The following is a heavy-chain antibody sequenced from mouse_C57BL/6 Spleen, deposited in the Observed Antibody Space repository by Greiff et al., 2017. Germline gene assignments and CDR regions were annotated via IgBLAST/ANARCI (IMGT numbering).Heavy chain of an antibody. Sequence: EVKVVESGGGLVKPGGSLQLSCAASGFTFSSYAMSWVRQTPEKRLEWVATISDGGSYTYYPDNVKGRFTISRDNAKNNLYLQMSHLKSEDTAMYYCARDYYGSSLYWYFDVWGTGTTVTVSS. CDR1: GFTFSSYA. D-gene: IGHD1-1*01. V-gene: IGHV5-4*01. CDR2: ISDGGSYT. J-gene: IGHJ1*03. CDR3: ARDYYGSSLYWYFDV.